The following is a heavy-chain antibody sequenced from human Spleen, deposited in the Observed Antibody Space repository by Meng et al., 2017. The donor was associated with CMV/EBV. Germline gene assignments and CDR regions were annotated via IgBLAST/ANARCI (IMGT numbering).Heavy chain of an antibody. CDR3: TTWSHLPI. CDR1: GFNFRSAW. CDR2: IKSKTDGGTT. V-gene: IGHV3-15*01. J-gene: IGHJ4*02. Sequence: GESLKISCSASGFNFRSAWMTWVRQAPGKGLEWVGRIKSKTDGGTTDYAAPVKGRFTISRDDSKNTLYLQMNSLKTEDTAVYYCTTWSHLPIWGQGTLVTVSS.